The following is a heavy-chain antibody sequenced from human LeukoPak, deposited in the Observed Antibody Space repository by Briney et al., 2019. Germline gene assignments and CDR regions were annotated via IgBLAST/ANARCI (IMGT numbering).Heavy chain of an antibody. J-gene: IGHJ4*02. V-gene: IGHV1-69*05. Sequence: RASVKVSCKASGGTFSSYAISWVRQAPGQGLEWMGGIIPIFGTANYAQKFQGRVTMTRDTSTSTVYMELSSLRSEDTAVYYCARVQGATPYYFDYWGQGTLVTVSS. CDR3: ARVQGATPYYFDY. CDR1: GGTFSSYA. D-gene: IGHD1-26*01. CDR2: IIPIFGTA.